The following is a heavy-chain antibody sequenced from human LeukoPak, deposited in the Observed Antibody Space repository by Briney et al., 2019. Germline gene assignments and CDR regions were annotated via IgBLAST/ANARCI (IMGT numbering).Heavy chain of an antibody. CDR2: INHSGST. D-gene: IGHD6-13*01. V-gene: IGHV4-34*01. CDR1: GGSFSGYY. Sequence: SETLSLTCAVYGGSFSGYYWSWIRQPPGKGLEWIGEINHSGSTNYNPSLKSRVTISVGTSKNQFSLKLSSVTAADTAVYYCARRYSSSMSWFDPWGQGTLITVSS. J-gene: IGHJ5*02. CDR3: ARRYSSSMSWFDP.